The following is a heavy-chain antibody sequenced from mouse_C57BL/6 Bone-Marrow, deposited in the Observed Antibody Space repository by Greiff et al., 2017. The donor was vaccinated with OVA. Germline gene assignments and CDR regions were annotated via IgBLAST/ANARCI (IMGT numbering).Heavy chain of an antibody. V-gene: IGHV14-4*01. Sequence: EVQLQQSGAELVRPGASVTLSCTASGFNIKDDYMHWVKQRPEQGLEWIGWIDPENGDTEYASKFQGKATITADTSSNTAYLQLSSLTSDDTAVYYCTTEGENYWGQGTTLTVSS. J-gene: IGHJ2*01. CDR3: TTEGENY. CDR1: GFNIKDDY. CDR2: IDPENGDT.